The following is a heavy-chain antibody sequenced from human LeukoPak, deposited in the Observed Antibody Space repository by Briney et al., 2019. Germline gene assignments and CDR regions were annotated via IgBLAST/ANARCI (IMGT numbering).Heavy chain of an antibody. CDR3: ARHPMVRGVIIKFDP. CDR2: IYHSGST. D-gene: IGHD3-10*01. CDR1: GYSISSGYY. Sequence: KPSETLSLTCAVSGYSISSGYYWGWIRQPPGKGLEWIGSIYHSGSTYYNPSLKSRVTISVDTSKKQFSLKLSSVTAADTAVYYCARHPMVRGVIIKFDPWGQGTLVTVSS. J-gene: IGHJ5*02. V-gene: IGHV4-38-2*01.